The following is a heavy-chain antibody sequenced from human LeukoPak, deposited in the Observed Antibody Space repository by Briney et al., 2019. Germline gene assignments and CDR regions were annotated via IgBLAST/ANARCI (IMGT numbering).Heavy chain of an antibody. Sequence: GGSLRLSCAASGFTFSSYSMNWVRQAPGKGLEWVSSISSSSSYIYYADSVKGRFTISRDNAKSSLYLQMNSLRAEDTAVYYCAREWELTGRLDYWGQGTLVTVSS. CDR3: AREWELTGRLDY. CDR2: ISSSSSYI. CDR1: GFTFSSYS. D-gene: IGHD1-26*01. J-gene: IGHJ4*02. V-gene: IGHV3-21*01.